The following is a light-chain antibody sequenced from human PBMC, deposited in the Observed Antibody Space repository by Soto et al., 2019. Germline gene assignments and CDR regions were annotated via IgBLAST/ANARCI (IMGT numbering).Light chain of an antibody. CDR1: QSVSSSY. CDR2: GAS. J-gene: IGKJ1*01. CDR3: QQYGSSPRT. V-gene: IGKV3-20*01. Sequence: ESVLTQAPGTLSLYTGERATLSCRASQSVSSSYLAWYQQKPGQAPRLLIYGASSRATGIPDRFSGSGSGTDFTLTISRLEPEDFAVYYCQQYGSSPRTFGQGTKV.